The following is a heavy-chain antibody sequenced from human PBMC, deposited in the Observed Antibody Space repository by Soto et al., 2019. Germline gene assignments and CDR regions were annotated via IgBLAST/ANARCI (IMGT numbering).Heavy chain of an antibody. CDR3: AASGAGYPYFFEF. J-gene: IGHJ4*02. V-gene: IGHV3-7*01. Sequence: GGSIRLSCAASWISLSNYSRSGVRQSPGKGLESVANIKKGGSEEYYVGSVQGRFTISRDNAKKTLYLQINSLRAEDTAVYYCAASGAGYPYFFEFWGQGALVTVSS. CDR1: WISLSNYS. D-gene: IGHD1-1*01. CDR2: IKKGGSEE.